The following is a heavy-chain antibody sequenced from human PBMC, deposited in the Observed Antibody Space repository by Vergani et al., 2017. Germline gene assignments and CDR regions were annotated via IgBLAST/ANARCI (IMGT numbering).Heavy chain of an antibody. CDR1: GGSISSYY. J-gene: IGHJ4*02. CDR2: IYYSGST. CDR3: AENDLIDGSSYFDY. D-gene: IGHD6-6*01. Sequence: QVQLQESGPGLVKPSETLSLTCTVSGGSISSYYWSWIRQPPGKGLEWIGYIYYSGSTYYNPSLKSRVTISVDTSKNQFSLKLSSVTAADTAVYYCAENDLIDGSSYFDYWGQGTLVTVSS. V-gene: IGHV4-59*04.